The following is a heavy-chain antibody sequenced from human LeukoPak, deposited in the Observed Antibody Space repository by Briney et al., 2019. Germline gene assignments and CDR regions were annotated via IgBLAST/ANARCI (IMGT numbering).Heavy chain of an antibody. V-gene: IGHV1-8*03. J-gene: IGHJ5*02. CDR1: GYTFTSYD. D-gene: IGHD3-3*01. Sequence: ASVKVSCKASGYTFTSYDINWVRQATGQGLEWMGWMNPNSGNTGYAQKFQGRVTITRNTSISTAYMELSSLRSEDTAVYYCARGSPDFRSGYYRGGWFDPWGQGTLVTVSS. CDR3: ARGSPDFRSGYYRGGWFDP. CDR2: MNPNSGNT.